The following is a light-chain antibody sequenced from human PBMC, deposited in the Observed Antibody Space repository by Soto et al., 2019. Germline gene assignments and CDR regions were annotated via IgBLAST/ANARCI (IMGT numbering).Light chain of an antibody. J-gene: IGLJ2*01. Sequence: QSALTQPASVSGSPGQSITISCTGTSSDVGGYNYVSWYQQHPGKAPKLIIYEVTNRPSGVSNRFSGSKSGTSASLAITGLQAEDEADYYCQSYDSSLSAVVFGGGTKLTVL. CDR2: EVT. V-gene: IGLV2-14*01. CDR3: QSYDSSLSAVV. CDR1: SSDVGGYNY.